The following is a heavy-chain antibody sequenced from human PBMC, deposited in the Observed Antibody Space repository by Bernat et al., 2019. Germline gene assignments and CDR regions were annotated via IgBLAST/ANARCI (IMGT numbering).Heavy chain of an antibody. J-gene: IGHJ4*02. CDR2: IKRKTDGGTT. CDR1: GFTFSNAW. CDR3: TTGDFMITFGGEGY. D-gene: IGHD3-16*01. Sequence: EVQLVESGGGLVKPGGSLRLSCAASGFTFSNAWMNWVRQAPGKGLEWVGGIKRKTDGGTTDYAAPVKGRFTISRDDSKNTLYLQMNSLKTEDTAVYYCTTGDFMITFGGEGYWGQGTLVTVSS. V-gene: IGHV3-15*07.